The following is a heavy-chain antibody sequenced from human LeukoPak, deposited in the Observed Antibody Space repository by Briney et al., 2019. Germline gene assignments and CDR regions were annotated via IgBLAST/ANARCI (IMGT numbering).Heavy chain of an antibody. D-gene: IGHD1/OR15-1a*01. CDR2: IIPIFGTA. Sequence: VASVKVSCKASGGTFSSYAISWVRQAPGQGLEWMGGIIPIFGTANYAQKFQGRVTITADESTSTAYMELRSLRSDDTAVYYCASTPTGTRYNWFDPWGQGTLVTASS. V-gene: IGHV1-69*01. CDR1: GGTFSSYA. CDR3: ASTPTGTRYNWFDP. J-gene: IGHJ5*02.